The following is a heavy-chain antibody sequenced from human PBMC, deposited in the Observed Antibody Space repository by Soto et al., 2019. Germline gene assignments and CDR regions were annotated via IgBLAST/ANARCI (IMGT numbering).Heavy chain of an antibody. D-gene: IGHD6-19*01. CDR2: IKQDGSEK. V-gene: IGHV3-7*01. Sequence: GGSLRLSCAASGFTFSSYWMSWVRQAPGKGLEWVANIKQDGSEKYYVDSVKGRFTISRDNAKNSLYLQMNSLRAEDTAVYYCAGVAGTGYFDYWGQGTLVTVSS. CDR1: GFTFSSYW. J-gene: IGHJ4*02. CDR3: AGVAGTGYFDY.